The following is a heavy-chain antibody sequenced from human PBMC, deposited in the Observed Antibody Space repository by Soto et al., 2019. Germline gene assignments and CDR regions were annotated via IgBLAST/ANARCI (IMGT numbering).Heavy chain of an antibody. Sequence: GGSLRLSCAASGFTFSSYGTHWVRQAPGKGLEWVAVIWYDGSNKYYADSVKGRFTISRDNSKNTLYLQMNSLRAEDTAVYYCAIGGYGDYAERYFDYWGQGTLVTVSS. J-gene: IGHJ4*02. CDR2: IWYDGSNK. V-gene: IGHV3-33*01. CDR1: GFTFSSYG. D-gene: IGHD4-17*01. CDR3: AIGGYGDYAERYFDY.